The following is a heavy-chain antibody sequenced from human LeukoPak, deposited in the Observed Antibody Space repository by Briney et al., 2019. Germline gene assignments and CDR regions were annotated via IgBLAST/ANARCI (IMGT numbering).Heavy chain of an antibody. CDR3: AREILGRWLSGSWPDY. J-gene: IGHJ4*02. Sequence: GASVKVSCKASGYTFTSYDINWVRQATGQGLEWMGWMNPNSGNTGYAQKFQGRVTMTRNTSISTAYMELSRLRSDDTAVYYCAREILGRWLSGSWPDYWGQGTLVTVSS. D-gene: IGHD6-13*01. CDR1: GYTFTSYD. CDR2: MNPNSGNT. V-gene: IGHV1-8*01.